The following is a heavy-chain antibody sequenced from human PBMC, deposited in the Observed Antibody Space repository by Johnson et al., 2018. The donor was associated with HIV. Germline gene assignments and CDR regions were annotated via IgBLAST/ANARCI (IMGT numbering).Heavy chain of an antibody. D-gene: IGHD6-19*01. CDR1: GFTFSSYA. V-gene: IGHV3-30*04. J-gene: IGHJ3*02. Sequence: VQLVESGGGVVQPGRSLRLSCAASGFTFSSYAMHWVRQAPGKGLEWVALISYDGSNKYYADSVKGRFTISRDNSKNTLYLQMNSLRAEDTAVFSCALAYPGVAVAVGAFDIWGQGTMVTVFS. CDR3: ALAYPGVAVAVGAFDI. CDR2: ISYDGSNK.